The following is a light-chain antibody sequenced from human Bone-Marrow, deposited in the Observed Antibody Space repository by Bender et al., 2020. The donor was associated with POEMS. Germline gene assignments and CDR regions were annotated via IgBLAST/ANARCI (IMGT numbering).Light chain of an antibody. J-gene: IGLJ3*02. Sequence: AARITCSGNALPTQYAYWYQQKSGQAPVLLIYKDTQRPSGIPERFSGSSSGTTVTLTISGVLAEDEADYYCQAADSSATWVFGGGTKLTVL. CDR1: ALPTQY. V-gene: IGLV3-25*03. CDR2: KDT. CDR3: QAADSSATWV.